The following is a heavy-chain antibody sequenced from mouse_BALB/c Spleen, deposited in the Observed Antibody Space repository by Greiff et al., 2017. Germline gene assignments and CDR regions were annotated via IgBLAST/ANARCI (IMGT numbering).Heavy chain of an antibody. CDR3: ARGATVDYYAMDY. D-gene: IGHD1-1*01. V-gene: IGHV1-80*01. Sequence: VQLVESGAELVRPGSSVKISCKASGYAFSSYWMNWVKQRPGQGLEWIGQIYPGDGDTNYNGKFKGKATLTADKSSSTAYMQLSSLTSEDSAVYFCARGATVDYYAMDYWGQGTSVTVSS. J-gene: IGHJ4*01. CDR1: GYAFSSYW. CDR2: IYPGDGDT.